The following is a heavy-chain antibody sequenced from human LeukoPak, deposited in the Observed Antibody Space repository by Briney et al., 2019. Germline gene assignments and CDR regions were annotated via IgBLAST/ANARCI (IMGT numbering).Heavy chain of an antibody. CDR2: ISYDGSNK. CDR3: ARDLVTGGSGSRQFTAGDY. Sequence: GRSLRLSCAASGFTFSNYAIHWVRQAPGKGLEWVAVISYDGSNKYYADSVKGRFTISRDNSKNTLYLQMNSLSAEDTAVYYCARDLVTGGSGSRQFTAGDYWGQGTLVTVSS. D-gene: IGHD3-10*01. CDR1: GFTFSNYA. J-gene: IGHJ4*02. V-gene: IGHV3-30*04.